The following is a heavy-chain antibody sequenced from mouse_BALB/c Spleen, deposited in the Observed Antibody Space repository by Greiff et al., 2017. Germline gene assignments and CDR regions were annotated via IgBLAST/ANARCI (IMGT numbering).Heavy chain of an antibody. J-gene: IGHJ2*01. Sequence: EVKLVESGPSLVKPSQTLSLTCSVTGDSITSGYWNWIRKFPGNKLEYMGYISHSGSTYYIPSLKSRISITRDTSKNQYYLQLNSVTTEDTATYYCARSGYDGYFYFDYWGQGTTLTVSS. CDR3: ARSGYDGYFYFDY. CDR1: GDSITSGY. CDR2: ISHSGST. D-gene: IGHD2-3*01. V-gene: IGHV3-8*02.